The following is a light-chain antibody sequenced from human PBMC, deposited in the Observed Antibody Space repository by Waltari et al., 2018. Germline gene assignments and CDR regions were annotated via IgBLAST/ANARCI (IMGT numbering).Light chain of an antibody. Sequence: QSVLTQPPSASGTRGQRVTIPCSGRTSTIGATLVYWYQQLPGTAPKLLIYNNKQRPSGVPDRFSDSKSGTSASLAISGLRSEDEAEYYCAVWDERVRGRVFGGGTKLTVL. CDR1: TSTIGATL. V-gene: IGLV1-47*02. CDR3: AVWDERVRGRV. CDR2: NNK. J-gene: IGLJ3*02.